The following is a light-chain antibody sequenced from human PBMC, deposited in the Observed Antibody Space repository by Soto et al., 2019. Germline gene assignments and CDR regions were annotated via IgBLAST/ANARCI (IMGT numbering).Light chain of an antibody. CDR1: SSDIGGYNY. CDR2: DVS. V-gene: IGLV2-14*01. Sequence: QSVLTQPASVSGSPGQSITISCTGTSSDIGGYNYVSWYQQHPGKAPTLMIFDVSNRPSGVSNRFSGSKSGNTASLTISGLQAEDEADYYCSSYTSRSTVVIGGGTKLTVL. J-gene: IGLJ2*01. CDR3: SSYTSRSTVV.